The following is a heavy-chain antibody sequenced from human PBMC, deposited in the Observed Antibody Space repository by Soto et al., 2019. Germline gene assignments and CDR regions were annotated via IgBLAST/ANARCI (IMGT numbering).Heavy chain of an antibody. V-gene: IGHV4-59*08. Sequence: SETLSLTCTVSGGSISSYYWSWIRQPPGKGLEWIGYIYYSGSTNYNPSLKSRVTISVDTSKNQFSLKLSSVTAADTAVYYCARHRGYDSAEYFQHWGQGTLVTVSS. CDR1: GGSISSYY. J-gene: IGHJ1*01. CDR3: ARHRGYDSAEYFQH. CDR2: IYYSGST. D-gene: IGHD5-12*01.